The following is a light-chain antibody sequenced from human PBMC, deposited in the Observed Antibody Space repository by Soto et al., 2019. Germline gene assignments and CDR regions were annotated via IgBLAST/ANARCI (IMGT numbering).Light chain of an antibody. Sequence: EIVMTQSPATLSVSPGERATLSCRASQSVSSNLAWYQQKPGQAPRLLIYGASTRATGIPARFSGSGSGTEFTLTXXXLXXEXXXXYXXXXXXXXXPLXXXGGTKVEIK. CDR2: GAS. CDR1: QSVSSN. V-gene: IGKV3-15*01. CDR3: XXXXXXXPLX. J-gene: IGKJ4*01.